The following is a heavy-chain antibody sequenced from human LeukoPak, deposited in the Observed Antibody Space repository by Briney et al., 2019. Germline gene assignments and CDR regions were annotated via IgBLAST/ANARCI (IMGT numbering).Heavy chain of an antibody. CDR1: GYTLTELS. J-gene: IGHJ4*02. CDR2: FDPEDGET. V-gene: IGHV1-24*01. CDR3: ATEVPNYYGSGSYRRLFDY. Sequence: ASVKVSCKVSGYTLTELSMHWVRQAPGKGLEWMGGFDPEDGETIYAQKFQGRVTMTEDTSTDTAYMELSSLRSEDTAVYYCATEVPNYYGSGSYRRLFDYWGQGTLVTVSS. D-gene: IGHD3-10*01.